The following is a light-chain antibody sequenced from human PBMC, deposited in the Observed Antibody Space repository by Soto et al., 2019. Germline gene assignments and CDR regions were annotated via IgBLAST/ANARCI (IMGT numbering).Light chain of an antibody. J-gene: IGKJ1*01. CDR3: QQLNTYPWT. V-gene: IGKV1-9*01. Sequence: IQLTQSPSSLSASVGDSVTITCRASQDVSSYLAWYQQRPGTAPRLLIHGISRLQSGVPSRFSGSGSGTDFTLTISTLQPEDFATYYCQQLNTYPWTFGQGTKVEIK. CDR2: GIS. CDR1: QDVSSY.